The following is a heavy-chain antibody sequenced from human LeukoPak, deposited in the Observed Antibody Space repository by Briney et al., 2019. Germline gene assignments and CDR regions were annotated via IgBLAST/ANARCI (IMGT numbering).Heavy chain of an antibody. CDR2: ISHSGST. CDR1: GGSFSGYY. J-gene: IGHJ3*02. D-gene: IGHD2-2*01. Sequence: SETLSLTCAVYGGSFSGYYWSWIRQPPGKGLEWIGEISHSGSTNSNPPLKSRVTISVYTSKNQFSLKLSSVTAPTTAVYYSASAAYCSSTSCHRRGDAFDIWGQGTMVTVSS. V-gene: IGHV4-34*01. CDR3: ASAAYCSSTSCHRRGDAFDI.